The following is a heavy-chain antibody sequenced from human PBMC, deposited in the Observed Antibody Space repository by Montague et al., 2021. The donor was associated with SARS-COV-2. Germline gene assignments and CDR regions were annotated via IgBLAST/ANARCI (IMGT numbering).Heavy chain of an antibody. CDR2: IYYSGST. J-gene: IGHJ4*02. CDR3: AREPDYGDYFDY. D-gene: IGHD4-17*01. CDR1: GGSISSYY. V-gene: IGHV4-59*13. Sequence: SETLSLTCTVSGGSISSYYWGWIRQPPGKRLERIGYIYYSGSTNYNPSLKSRVTISVDTSKNQFSLKLSSVTAADTAVYYCAREPDYGDYFDYWGQGTLVTVSS.